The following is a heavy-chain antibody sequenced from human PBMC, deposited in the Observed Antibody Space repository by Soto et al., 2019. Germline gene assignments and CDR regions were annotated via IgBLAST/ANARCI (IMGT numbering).Heavy chain of an antibody. V-gene: IGHV4-31*01. CDR3: ARDRIILTFGSGSGKSGIDS. J-gene: IGHJ4*02. CDR2: IFYSGIS. D-gene: IGHD3-16*01. CDR1: GDSITSGEHY. Sequence: QVQLQESGPGLVKPSQTLSLTCTVSGDSITSGEHYWSWIRQHPGKGLEWIGYIFYSGISYYNPSPRSHLIISVDTSKNKFSLTLSSVTAADTPAYYSARDRIILTFGSGSGKSGIDSWGQGTLVTVSS.